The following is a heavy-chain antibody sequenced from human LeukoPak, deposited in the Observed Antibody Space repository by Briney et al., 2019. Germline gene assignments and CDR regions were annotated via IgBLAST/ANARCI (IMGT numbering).Heavy chain of an antibody. CDR2: IYHSGST. CDR3: ARVAAECYYDSSGYSNWFDP. CDR1: GGSTSSYY. Sequence: SETLSLTCTVSGGSTSSYYWGWIRQPPGKGLEWIGSIYHSGSTYYNPSLKSRVTISVDTSKNQFSLKLSSVTAADTAVYYCARVAAECYYDSSGYSNWFDPWGQGTLVTVSS. V-gene: IGHV4-38-2*02. D-gene: IGHD3-22*01. J-gene: IGHJ5*02.